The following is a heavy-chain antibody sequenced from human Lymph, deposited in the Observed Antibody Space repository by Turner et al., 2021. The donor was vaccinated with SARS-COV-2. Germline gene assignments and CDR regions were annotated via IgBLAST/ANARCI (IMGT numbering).Heavy chain of an antibody. CDR1: GFTLSSYA. J-gene: IGHJ4*02. Sequence: EVQLLESGGGLVQPGGSLRLSCAASGFTLSSYAMSWVRQAPGKGLEGVSGISGSGGSTYYADSVKGRFTISRDNSKNTLYLQMNSLRAEDTAVYYCAKNEMAMIVVVITLFDYWGQGTLVTVSS. CDR3: AKNEMAMIVVVITLFDY. V-gene: IGHV3-23*01. D-gene: IGHD3-22*01. CDR2: ISGSGGST.